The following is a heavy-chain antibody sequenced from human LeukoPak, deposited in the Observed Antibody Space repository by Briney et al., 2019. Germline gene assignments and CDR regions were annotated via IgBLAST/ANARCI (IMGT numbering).Heavy chain of an antibody. CDR1: GDSVTSSSYS. V-gene: IGHV4-39*01. Sequence: PSETLSLTCTVSGDSVTSSSYSWGWIRQSPGKGLEWIGTIYYYGSTNYNPSLKSRVTLSVDTSKNQFSLRLSSVTAADTAVYYCARLPTVTFFDYWGQGTLVTVSS. D-gene: IGHD4-17*01. CDR3: ARLPTVTFFDY. CDR2: IYYYGST. J-gene: IGHJ4*02.